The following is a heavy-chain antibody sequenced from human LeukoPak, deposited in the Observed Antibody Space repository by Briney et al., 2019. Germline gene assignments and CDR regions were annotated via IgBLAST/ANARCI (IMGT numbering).Heavy chain of an antibody. CDR1: GFTFSSYW. Sequence: QPGGSLRLSCAASGFTFSSYWMSWVRQAPGKGLEWVANIKQVGSEKYYVDSAKGRFTISRDNAKNSLYLQMNSLRAEDTAVYYCARVSQYYYYGMDVWGQGTTVTVSS. CDR3: ARVSQYYYYGMDV. CDR2: IKQVGSEK. J-gene: IGHJ6*02. V-gene: IGHV3-7*01.